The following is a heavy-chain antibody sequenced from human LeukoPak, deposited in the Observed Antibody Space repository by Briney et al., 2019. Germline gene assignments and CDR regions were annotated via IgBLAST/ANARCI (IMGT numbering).Heavy chain of an antibody. J-gene: IGHJ4*02. CDR3: ARGRPPHYYDSSGYVDY. Sequence: SETLSLTCAVYGGSFSGYYWSWIRQPPGKGLEWIGEINHSGSTNYNPSLKSRVTISVDTSKNQFPLKLSSVTAADTAVYYCARGRPPHYYDSSGYVDYWGQGTLVTVSS. D-gene: IGHD3-22*01. CDR1: GGSFSGYY. CDR2: INHSGST. V-gene: IGHV4-34*01.